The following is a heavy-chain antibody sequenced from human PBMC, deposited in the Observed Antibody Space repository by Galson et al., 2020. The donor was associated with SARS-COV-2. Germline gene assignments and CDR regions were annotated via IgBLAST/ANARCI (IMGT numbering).Heavy chain of an antibody. J-gene: IGHJ4*02. CDR2: VSYDGTTK. V-gene: IGHV3-30*04. CDR1: GFALSNSA. CDR3: ARETEDHTSSWYDY. D-gene: IGHD6-13*01. Sequence: GGSLRLSCAASGFALSNSAMHWVRQAPGKGLEWVAIVSYDGTTKYNSDSVKGRFTISRDISKNTLYLQMNSLRPEDTAVYYCARETEDHTSSWYDYWGRGARVTVSS.